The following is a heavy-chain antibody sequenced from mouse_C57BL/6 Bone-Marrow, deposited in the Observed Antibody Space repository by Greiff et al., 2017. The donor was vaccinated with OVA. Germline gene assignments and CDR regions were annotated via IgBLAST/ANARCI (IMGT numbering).Heavy chain of an antibody. V-gene: IGHV1-52*01. Sequence: VQLQQSGAELVRPGSSVKLSCKASGYTFTSYWMHWVKQRPIQGLEWIGNIDPSDSETHYNQKFKDKATLTVDKSSSTAYMQLSSLTSEDSAVYYCARGGSSEDFDYWGQGTTLTVAS. CDR1: GYTFTSYW. J-gene: IGHJ2*01. CDR3: ARGGSSEDFDY. CDR2: IDPSDSET. D-gene: IGHD3-2*02.